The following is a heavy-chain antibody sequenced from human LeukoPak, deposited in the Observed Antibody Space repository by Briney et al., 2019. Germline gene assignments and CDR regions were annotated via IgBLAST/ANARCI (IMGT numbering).Heavy chain of an antibody. Sequence: GESLKISCETPGYIFSNYFIGWVRQMPGQGPEWMGIIYPGDSETRYTPSFQGHVTISADKSISTAYLHWSSLKASDTAMYFCARPRAAAAGRPYGFDIWGQGTMVTVSS. CDR1: GYIFSNYF. CDR2: IYPGDSET. J-gene: IGHJ3*02. D-gene: IGHD6-13*01. V-gene: IGHV5-51*01. CDR3: ARPRAAAAGRPYGFDI.